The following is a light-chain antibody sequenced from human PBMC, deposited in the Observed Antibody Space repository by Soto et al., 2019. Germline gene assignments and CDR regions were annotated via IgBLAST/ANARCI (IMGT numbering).Light chain of an antibody. CDR3: QQSHSSLSIT. V-gene: IGKV1-39*01. J-gene: IGKJ5*01. Sequence: DVQMTPSPSSVSASVGDRVTITCRESESIARHLNWYQQKPEKAPKLLIYAASSLQNGVPSRFRGGGSGTDFTLTISNRQPDDFETYYCQQSHSSLSITFGEGTRLQI. CDR2: AAS. CDR1: ESIARH.